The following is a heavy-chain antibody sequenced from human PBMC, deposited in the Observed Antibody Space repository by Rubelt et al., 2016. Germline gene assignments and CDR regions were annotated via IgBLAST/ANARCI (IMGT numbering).Heavy chain of an antibody. D-gene: IGHD3-22*01. J-gene: IGHJ4*02. V-gene: IGHV4-34*01. CDR3: ARGKEGLGVTMMDY. CDR2: INHSGST. Sequence: QVQLQQWGAGLLKPSETLSLTCAVYGGSFSGYYWSWIRQPPGKGLEWFGEINHSGSTNYNPSLKSRVTITGEKSKNQFSRKLSSGTAADTAVYYCARGKEGLGVTMMDYWGQGTLVTVSS. CDR1: GGSFSGYY.